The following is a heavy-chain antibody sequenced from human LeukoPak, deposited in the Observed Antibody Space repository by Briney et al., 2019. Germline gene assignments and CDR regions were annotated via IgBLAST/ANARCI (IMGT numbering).Heavy chain of an antibody. CDR2: ISSSGSTI. CDR3: ARGVEGTVTTLFDY. Sequence: PGRSLRLSCAASGFTFSSYAMHWIRQAPGKGLEWVSYISSSGSTIYYADSVKGRFTISRDNAKNSLYLQMNSLRAEDTAVYYCARGVEGTVTTLFDYWGQGTLVTVSS. J-gene: IGHJ4*02. CDR1: GFTFSSYA. D-gene: IGHD4-17*01. V-gene: IGHV3-48*04.